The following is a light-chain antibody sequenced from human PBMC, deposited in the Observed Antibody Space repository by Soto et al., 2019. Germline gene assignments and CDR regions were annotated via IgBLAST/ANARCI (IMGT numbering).Light chain of an antibody. J-gene: IGKJ4*01. CDR1: QSVSSY. CDR3: QQRSNWPALT. CDR2: DAS. V-gene: IGKV3-11*01. Sequence: DIVLTQSAATLSLSPGERATLSCRASQSVSSYLAWYQQKPGQAPRLLIYDASNRATGIPARFSGSGSGTDFTLTISSLEPEDFAVYYCQQRSNWPALTFGGGTKVDIK.